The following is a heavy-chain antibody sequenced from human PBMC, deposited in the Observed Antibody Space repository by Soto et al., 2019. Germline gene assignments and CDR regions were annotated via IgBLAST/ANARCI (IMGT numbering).Heavy chain of an antibody. CDR3: ATALGRRTYCSGGSCPVYYFDY. CDR1: GGSISSGGYY. CDR2: IYYSGST. D-gene: IGHD2-15*01. V-gene: IGHV4-31*03. J-gene: IGHJ4*02. Sequence: PSETLSLTCTVSGGSISSGGYYWSWIRQHPGKGLEWIGYIYYSGSTYYNPSLKSRVTISVDTSKNQFSLKLSSVTAADTAVYYCATALGRRTYCSGGSCPVYYFDYWGQGTLVTVSS.